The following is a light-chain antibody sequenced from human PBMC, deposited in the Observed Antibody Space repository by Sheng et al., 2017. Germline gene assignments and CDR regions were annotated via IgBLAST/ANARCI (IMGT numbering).Light chain of an antibody. CDR1: QSVSNY. J-gene: IGKJ5*01. V-gene: IGKV3-11*01. CDR2: DAS. Sequence: EIVLTQSPATLSLSSGERATLSCRASQSVSNYLAWYQQKPGQAPRLLIYDASNRATGIPARFSGSGSGTDFTLTISSLEPEDFAIYYCQERRNWPPITFGQGTRLEIK. CDR3: QERRNWPPIT.